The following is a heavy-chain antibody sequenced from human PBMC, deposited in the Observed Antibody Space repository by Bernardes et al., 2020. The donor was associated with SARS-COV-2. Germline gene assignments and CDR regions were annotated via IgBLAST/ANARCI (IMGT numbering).Heavy chain of an antibody. J-gene: IGHJ4*02. Sequence: GGSLRLSCAASGFTFSSYGMHWVRQAPGKGLEWVAVISYDGSNKYYADSVKGRFTISRDNSKNTLYLQMNSLRAEDTAVYYCAKGGGVDYFDYWGQGTLVTVSS. CDR3: AKGGGVDYFDY. CDR2: ISYDGSNK. V-gene: IGHV3-30*18. CDR1: GFTFSSYG. D-gene: IGHD2-15*01.